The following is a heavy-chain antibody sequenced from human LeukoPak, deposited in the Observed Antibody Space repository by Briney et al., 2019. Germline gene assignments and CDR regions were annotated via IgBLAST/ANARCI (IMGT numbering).Heavy chain of an antibody. J-gene: IGHJ4*02. V-gene: IGHV1-46*01. CDR1: GYTFTSYY. D-gene: IGHD3-22*01. Sequence: ASVKVSCKASGYTFTSYYMHWVRQAPGQGLEWMGIINPSGGSTSYAQKFQGRVTMTRDTSTSTVYMELSSLRSEDTVVYYCARAIRYYYDSSLSLDYWGQGTLVTVSS. CDR2: INPSGGST. CDR3: ARAIRYYYDSSLSLDY.